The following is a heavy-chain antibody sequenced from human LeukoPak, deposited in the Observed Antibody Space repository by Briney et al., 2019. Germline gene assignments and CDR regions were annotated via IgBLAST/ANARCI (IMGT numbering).Heavy chain of an antibody. V-gene: IGHV1-2*02. D-gene: IGHD3-16*01. J-gene: IGHJ4*02. CDR3: ATQRGSYLWGTDFDY. Sequence: ASVKVSCKASGYTFTGYYMHWVRQAPGQGLEWMGWINPNSGDTKYAQKFQGRVTMTRDTSISTAYMELSRLRSNDTAVYYCATQRGSYLWGTDFDYWGQGTLVTVSS. CDR1: GYTFTGYY. CDR2: INPNSGDT.